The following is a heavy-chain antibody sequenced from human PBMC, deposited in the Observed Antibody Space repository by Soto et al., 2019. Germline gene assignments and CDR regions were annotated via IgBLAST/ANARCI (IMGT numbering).Heavy chain of an antibody. V-gene: IGHV5-51*01. CDR2: IFPSDSDT. Sequence: GESLKISCEGSGYGFSGYWIGWVRQKPGKGLEWMGIIFPSDSDTKYSPSLQGQVTISADRSIATAYLQWDSLKPSDSAIYYCKRHPYTSPTWMRFVDYWGQGTQATDSA. CDR1: GYGFSGYW. D-gene: IGHD3-3*01. CDR3: KRHPYTSPTWMRFVDY. J-gene: IGHJ4*02.